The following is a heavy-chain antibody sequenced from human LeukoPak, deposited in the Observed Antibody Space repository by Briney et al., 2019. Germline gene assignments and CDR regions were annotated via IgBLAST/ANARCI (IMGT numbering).Heavy chain of an antibody. V-gene: IGHV3-53*01. CDR1: GIRVNSNY. Sequence: GGSLRLSCAASGIRVNSNYMSWVRQAPGKGLEWVSVIYSGGSTSYADSVKGRFTISRDNSKNMMYLQMNSLRAEGTAVYYCARITSTYFDYWGQGTLVTVSS. J-gene: IGHJ4*02. D-gene: IGHD3-10*01. CDR3: ARITSTYFDY. CDR2: IYSGGST.